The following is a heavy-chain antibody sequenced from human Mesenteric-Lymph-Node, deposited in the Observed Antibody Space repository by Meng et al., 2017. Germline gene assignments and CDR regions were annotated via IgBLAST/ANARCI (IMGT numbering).Heavy chain of an antibody. CDR3: AEGSGSYAVAY. Sequence: EVQLVESGGGLVKHGGSLRLSCAAYGFTSSSYSMNWVRQAPGKGLEWVSYISSNSYYISYADSVKGRFTIARDNAKNSVYLQMNSLRAEDTAVYYCAEGSGSYAVAYWGQGTLVTVSS. D-gene: IGHD1-26*01. CDR2: ISSNSYYI. CDR1: GFTSSSYS. V-gene: IGHV3-21*01. J-gene: IGHJ4*02.